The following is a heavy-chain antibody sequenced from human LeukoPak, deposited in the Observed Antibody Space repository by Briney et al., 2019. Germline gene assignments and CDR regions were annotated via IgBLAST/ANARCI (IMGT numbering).Heavy chain of an antibody. V-gene: IGHV4-34*01. Sequence: SETLSLTCAVYGGSFSGYYWSWIRQPPGKGLEWIGGINHSGSTNYNPSLKSRVTISVDTSKNQFSLKLSSVTAADTAVYYCARCSGSYRTFDYWGQGTLVTVSS. D-gene: IGHD1-26*01. CDR1: GGSFSGYY. CDR2: INHSGST. J-gene: IGHJ4*02. CDR3: ARCSGSYRTFDY.